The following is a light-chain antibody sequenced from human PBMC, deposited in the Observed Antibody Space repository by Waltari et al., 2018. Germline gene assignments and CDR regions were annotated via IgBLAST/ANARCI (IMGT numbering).Light chain of an antibody. J-gene: IGKJ1*01. Sequence: EIVMTQSPATLSVSPGERATLSCRASQSVSSNLAWYQQKPGQAPRLLIYGASTRAPGIPARFSGSGSGTDFTLTISSRQSEDFAVYYCQQYNNWPRTFGQGTKVEI. V-gene: IGKV3-15*01. CDR2: GAS. CDR1: QSVSSN. CDR3: QQYNNWPRT.